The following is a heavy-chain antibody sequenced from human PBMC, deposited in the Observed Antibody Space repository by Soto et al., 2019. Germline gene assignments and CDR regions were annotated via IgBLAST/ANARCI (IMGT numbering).Heavy chain of an antibody. J-gene: IGHJ3*02. Sequence: QVQLQQWGAGLLKPSETLSLTCAVYGGSFSGYYWSWIRQPPGKGLEWIGEINHSGSTNYNPSLKSRVTISVDTSKNQFSLKLSSVTAADTAVYYCARGYYDYVWGSYRRSVAFDIWGQGTMVTVSS. CDR3: ARGYYDYVWGSYRRSVAFDI. CDR1: GGSFSGYY. D-gene: IGHD3-16*02. V-gene: IGHV4-34*01. CDR2: INHSGST.